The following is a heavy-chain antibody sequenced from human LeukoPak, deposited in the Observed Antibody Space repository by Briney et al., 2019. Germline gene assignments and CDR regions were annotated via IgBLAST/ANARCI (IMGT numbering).Heavy chain of an antibody. Sequence: GGSLRLSCAASGFTFSNYAMHWVRQAPGKGLEWVAVIWYDGSNKYCADSVKGRFTISRDNSKNTLYLEMSSLRAEDTAVYYCARVGSSSSLGFDYWGQGTLVTVSS. V-gene: IGHV3-33*08. D-gene: IGHD6-6*01. CDR3: ARVGSSSSLGFDY. CDR1: GFTFSNYA. J-gene: IGHJ4*02. CDR2: IWYDGSNK.